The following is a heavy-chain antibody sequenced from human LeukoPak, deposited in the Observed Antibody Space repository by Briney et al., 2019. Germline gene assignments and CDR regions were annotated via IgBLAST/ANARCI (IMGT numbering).Heavy chain of an antibody. D-gene: IGHD3-9*01. CDR2: IYHSGST. V-gene: IGHV4-4*02. J-gene: IGHJ4*02. CDR1: GGSISSSNW. Sequence: SGTLSLTCAVSGGSISSSNWWSWVRQPPGKGLEWIGEIYHSGSTNYNPSLKSRVTISVDKSKNRFSLKLSSVTAADTAVYYCASRNYDILTGYWVYFDYWGQGTLVTVSS. CDR3: ASRNYDILTGYWVYFDY.